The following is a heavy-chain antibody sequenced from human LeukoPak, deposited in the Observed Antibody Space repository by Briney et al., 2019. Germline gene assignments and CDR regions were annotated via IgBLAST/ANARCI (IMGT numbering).Heavy chain of an antibody. CDR2: ISWNSGSI. V-gene: IGHV3-9*03. CDR1: GFTFDDYA. Sequence: PGGSLRLSCAASGFTFDDYAMHWVRQAPGKGLEWVSGISWNSGSIGYADSVKGRFTISRDNAKNSLYLQMNSLRAEDMALYYCAKGDCSGGSCAVDYWGQGTLVTVSS. J-gene: IGHJ4*02. D-gene: IGHD2-15*01. CDR3: AKGDCSGGSCAVDY.